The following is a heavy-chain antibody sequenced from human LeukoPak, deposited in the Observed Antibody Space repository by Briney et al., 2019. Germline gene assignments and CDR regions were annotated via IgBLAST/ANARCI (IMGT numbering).Heavy chain of an antibody. CDR2: IKEDRTAD. CDR1: GFSVRDFW. CDR3: VRGGWELDY. Sequence: GGSLRLSCAASGFSVRDFWMAWVRQAPGKGLEWVAHIKEDRTADYYVDSVKGRFSISKDDGKNSLHLQMNSLRVEDTAVYYCVRGGWELDYWGQGTWSPSPQ. J-gene: IGHJ4*02. V-gene: IGHV3-7*01. D-gene: IGHD1-1*01.